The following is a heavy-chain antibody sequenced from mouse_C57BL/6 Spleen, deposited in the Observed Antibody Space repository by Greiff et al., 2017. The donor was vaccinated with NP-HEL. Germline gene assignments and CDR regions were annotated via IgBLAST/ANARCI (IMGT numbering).Heavy chain of an antibody. V-gene: IGHV1-52*01. CDR3: ARSSYYGNYGAMDY. J-gene: IGHJ4*01. Sequence: QVQLQQPGAELVRPGSSVKLSCKASGYTFTSYWMHWVKQRPIQGLEWIGNIDPSDSETHYNQKFKGKATLTVDKSSSTAYMQLSSLTSEDSAVYYCARSSYYGNYGAMDYWGQGTSVTVSS. D-gene: IGHD2-10*01. CDR1: GYTFTSYW. CDR2: IDPSDSET.